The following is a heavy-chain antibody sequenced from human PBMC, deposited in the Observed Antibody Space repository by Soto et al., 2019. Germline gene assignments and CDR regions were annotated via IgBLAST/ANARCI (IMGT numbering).Heavy chain of an antibody. V-gene: IGHV1-69*13. J-gene: IGHJ4*02. CDR3: ARAPHYGDYPFDY. D-gene: IGHD4-17*01. CDR1: GVTFNRQD. Sequence: SVKVSCKVSGVTFNRQDMRWVRQAPGQGLEWMGGIIPMFGTPHYAEKFQDRVTITADESTGTAYLELSSLTSEDTAVYYCARAPHYGDYPFDYWGQGTLVTVSS. CDR2: IIPMFGTP.